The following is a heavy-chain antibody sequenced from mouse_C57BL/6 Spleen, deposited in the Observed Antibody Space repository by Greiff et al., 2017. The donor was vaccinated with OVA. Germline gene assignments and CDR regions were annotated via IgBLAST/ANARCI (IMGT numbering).Heavy chain of an antibody. CDR1: GFTFSSYA. CDR3: ARDFLYYYGSSYDAMDY. CDR2: ISDGGSYT. V-gene: IGHV5-4*01. D-gene: IGHD1-1*01. J-gene: IGHJ4*01. Sequence: EVMLVESGGGLVKPGGSLKLSCAASGFTFSSYAMSWVRQTPEKRLEWVATISDGGSYTYYPDNVKGRFTISRDNAKNNLYLQMSHLKSEDTAMYYCARDFLYYYGSSYDAMDYWGQGTSVTVSS.